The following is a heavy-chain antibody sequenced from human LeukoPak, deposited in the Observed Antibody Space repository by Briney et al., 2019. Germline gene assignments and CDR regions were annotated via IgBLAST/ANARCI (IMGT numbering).Heavy chain of an antibody. Sequence: SETLSLTCAVYGGSFSGYYWSWIRQPPGKGLEGMGEINHSGSTNYNPSLKSRVTISVDTSKNQFSLKLSSVTAADTAVYYCARGVVIAAAWGYYFDYWGQGTLVTVSS. D-gene: IGHD6-13*01. J-gene: IGHJ4*02. CDR3: ARGVVIAAAWGYYFDY. CDR2: INHSGST. V-gene: IGHV4-34*01. CDR1: GGSFSGYY.